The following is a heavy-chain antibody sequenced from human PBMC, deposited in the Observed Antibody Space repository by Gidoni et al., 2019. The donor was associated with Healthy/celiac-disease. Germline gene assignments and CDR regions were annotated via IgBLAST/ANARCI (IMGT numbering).Heavy chain of an antibody. Sequence: QVQLHQWGAGLLKSSETLSLTCAVYGGPFSAYYWSWIRQPPGKGLEWIGEINHSGSTHYNSSLKSRVTISGDTPKNQFSLKLSSVTATDTAVYYCARAWSSGGAFDIWGQGTTVTVSP. CDR2: INHSGST. D-gene: IGHD3-22*01. V-gene: IGHV4-34*01. J-gene: IGHJ3*02. CDR3: ARAWSSGGAFDI. CDR1: GGPFSAYY.